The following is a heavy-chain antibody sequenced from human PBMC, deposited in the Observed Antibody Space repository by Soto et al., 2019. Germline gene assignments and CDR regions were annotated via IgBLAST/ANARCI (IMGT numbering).Heavy chain of an antibody. V-gene: IGHV4-61*01. Sequence: ETLSLTGPWSGCAVSSGTYYWSCIRQPPGKGLEWIGHIYFTGSTNYNPSLTSRVTMSLDTSRNQFSLKLSSVTAADTAVYYCTRGPPRVQWFDPWGLGTLVNVSS. CDR3: TRGPPRVQWFDP. CDR2: IYFTGST. CDR1: GCAVSSGTYY. J-gene: IGHJ5*02.